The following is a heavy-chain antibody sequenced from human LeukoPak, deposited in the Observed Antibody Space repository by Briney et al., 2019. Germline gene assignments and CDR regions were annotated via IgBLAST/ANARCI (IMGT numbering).Heavy chain of an antibody. CDR3: VRGNPFGGY. Sequence: GGSLRLSCAASGFTFRSHWMTWVRQSPGKGLEWVANIKEDGSVKYYVDSVKGRFTISRDNAKNSLYLQMNSLRAEDTAVYYCVRGNPFGGYWGQGTLVTVSS. CDR1: GFTFRSHW. J-gene: IGHJ4*02. V-gene: IGHV3-7*03. CDR2: IKEDGSVK. D-gene: IGHD2-15*01.